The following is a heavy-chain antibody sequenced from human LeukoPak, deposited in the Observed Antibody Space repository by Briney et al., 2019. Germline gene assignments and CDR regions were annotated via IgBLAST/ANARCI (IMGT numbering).Heavy chain of an antibody. CDR2: ISGSGGST. CDR3: AKDQYYYGSAGYYYYYYMDV. J-gene: IGHJ6*03. Sequence: GGSLRLSCAASGFTFSGYAMSWVRQAPGKGLEWVSAISGSGGSTYYADSVKGRFTISRDNSKNTLYLQMNSLRAEDTAVYYCAKDQYYYGSAGYYYYYYMDVWGKGTTVTVSS. D-gene: IGHD3-10*01. CDR1: GFTFSGYA. V-gene: IGHV3-23*01.